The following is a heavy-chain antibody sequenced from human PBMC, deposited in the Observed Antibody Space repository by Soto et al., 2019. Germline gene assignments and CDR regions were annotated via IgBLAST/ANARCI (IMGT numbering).Heavy chain of an antibody. V-gene: IGHV4-30-2*01. CDR1: GVSIRSGGYS. J-gene: IGHJ5*02. CDR2: IYHSGST. D-gene: IGHD4-17*01. CDR3: ARASTNSYGKISAP. Sequence: SETLSLTCAVSGVSIRSGGYSWSWIRQPPGKGLEWIGYIYHSGSTYYNPSLKSRVTISVDRSKNQFSLKLSSVTAADPAVFYCARASTNSYGKISAPWGQGTLVPVPS.